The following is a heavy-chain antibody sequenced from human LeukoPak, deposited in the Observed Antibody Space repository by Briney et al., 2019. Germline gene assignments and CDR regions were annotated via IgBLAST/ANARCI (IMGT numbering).Heavy chain of an antibody. V-gene: IGHV3-30*02. CDR1: GYTFSSYG. J-gene: IGHJ6*03. Sequence: GGSLRLSCAASGYTFSSYGMHWVRQPPAKGLVGVAFIRYDGSNKYYADSVKDRSTISRDNSKNTLYLQMNSLRAEDTAVYYCAKEGYSNPYSYYYYYMDVWGKGTTVIVSS. CDR3: AKEGYSNPYSYYYYYMDV. CDR2: IRYDGSNK. D-gene: IGHD4-11*01.